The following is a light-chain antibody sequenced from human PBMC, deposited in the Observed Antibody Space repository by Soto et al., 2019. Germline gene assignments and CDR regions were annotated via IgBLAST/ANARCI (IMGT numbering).Light chain of an antibody. CDR2: GAS. J-gene: IGKJ1*01. CDR1: QIVSNNY. CDR3: QQYGSSYPWT. Sequence: IVWTPSPGTLSLSPGARATLSCMASQIVSNNYLAWYQQKPGQAPRLLIYGASNRATGIPDRFSGSGSGTDFTLTTSRLQPEDLAVYYCQQYGSSYPWTVGQGTKGDTK. V-gene: IGKV3-20*01.